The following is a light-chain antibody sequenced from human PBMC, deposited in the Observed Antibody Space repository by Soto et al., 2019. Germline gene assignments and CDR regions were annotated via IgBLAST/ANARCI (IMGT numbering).Light chain of an antibody. J-gene: IGKJ4*01. V-gene: IGKV3-20*01. CDR3: QQYGSSPLT. CDR1: QSFRSSY. Sequence: EIVLTQSPGTLSLPPGARATLSCRASQSFRSSYLAWYQQKPGQAPRLLIYGASSRATGIPDRFSGSGSGTDFTLTISRLEPEDFAVYYCQQYGSSPLTFGGGTKVDIK. CDR2: GAS.